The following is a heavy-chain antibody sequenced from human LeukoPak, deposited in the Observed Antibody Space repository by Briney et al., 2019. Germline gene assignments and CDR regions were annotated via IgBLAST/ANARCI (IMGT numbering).Heavy chain of an antibody. J-gene: IGHJ5*02. V-gene: IGHV4-38-2*01. CDR3: ARSSGWSFLNWFDP. CDR2: IYHSRST. Sequence: PSETLSLTCAVSGYSISSGYYWGWIRQPPGKGLEWIGSIYHSRSTYYNPSLRSRVTISVDTSKNQFSLKLSSVTAADTAVYYCARSSGWSFLNWFDPWGQGTLVTVSS. CDR1: GYSISSGYY. D-gene: IGHD6-19*01.